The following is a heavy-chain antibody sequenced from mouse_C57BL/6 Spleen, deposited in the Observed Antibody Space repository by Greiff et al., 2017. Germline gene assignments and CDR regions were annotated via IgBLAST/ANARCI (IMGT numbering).Heavy chain of an antibody. CDR2: ISDGGSYT. D-gene: IGHD2-5*01. J-gene: IGHJ2*01. CDR3: ARGRDSNGYFDY. Sequence: EVQLVESGGGLVKPGGSLKLSCAASGFTFSSYAMSWVRQTPEKRLEWVATISDGGSYTYYPDNVKGRFTISRDNAKNNLYLQMSHLKSEDTAMYYCARGRDSNGYFDYWGQGTTLTVSS. V-gene: IGHV5-4*01. CDR1: GFTFSSYA.